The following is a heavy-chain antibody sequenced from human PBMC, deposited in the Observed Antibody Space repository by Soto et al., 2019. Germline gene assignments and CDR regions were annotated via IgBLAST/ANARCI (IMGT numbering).Heavy chain of an antibody. Sequence: QVQLVQSGAEVKKPGASVKVSCKASGYTFTSYGISWVRQAPGQGLEWMGWISAYNGNTNYAQKLQGIVTMTTDTSTRTAYMELRSLRSDDTAVYYCARAEVATIYSYGMDVWGQGTTVTVSS. CDR2: ISAYNGNT. J-gene: IGHJ6*02. CDR1: GYTFTSYG. V-gene: IGHV1-18*01. D-gene: IGHD5-12*01. CDR3: ARAEVATIYSYGMDV.